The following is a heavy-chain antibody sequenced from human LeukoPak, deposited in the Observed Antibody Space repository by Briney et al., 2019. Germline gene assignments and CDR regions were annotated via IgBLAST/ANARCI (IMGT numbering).Heavy chain of an antibody. CDR2: IYYSGST. CDR3: ARDGPDYYDSSGYYMVGAFDI. J-gene: IGHJ3*02. CDR1: GGSISSGSYY. V-gene: IGHV4-61*01. D-gene: IGHD3-22*01. Sequence: SETLSLTCTVSGGSISSGSYYWSWIRQPPGKGLEWIGYIYYSGSTNYNPSLKSRVTISVDTSKNQFSLKLSSVTAADTAVYYCARDGPDYYDSSGYYMVGAFDIWGQGTMVTVSS.